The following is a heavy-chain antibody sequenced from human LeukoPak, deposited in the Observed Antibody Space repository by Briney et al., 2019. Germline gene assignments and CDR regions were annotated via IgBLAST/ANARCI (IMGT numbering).Heavy chain of an antibody. CDR3: AKDSKVAAAGYFFDY. CDR2: TATDGRDK. Sequence: GGSLRLSCAASGFTFNNYGMHWVRQAPGKGLEWVAVTATDGRDKKYADSVKGRFTISRDNSKNTLYLEMNSLRPEDTAVYHCAKDSKVAAAGYFFDYWGQGTLVTVSS. D-gene: IGHD6-13*01. J-gene: IGHJ4*02. CDR1: GFTFNNYG. V-gene: IGHV3-30*18.